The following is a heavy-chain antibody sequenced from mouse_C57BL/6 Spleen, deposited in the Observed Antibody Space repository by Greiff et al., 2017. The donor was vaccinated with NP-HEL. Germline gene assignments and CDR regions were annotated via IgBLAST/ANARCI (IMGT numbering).Heavy chain of an antibody. CDR1: GFSLSTFGMG. CDR3: ARIEDYGSYLGYFDV. J-gene: IGHJ1*03. Sequence: QVTLKVSGPGILQPSQTLSLTCSFSGFSLSTFGMGVGWIRQPSGKGLVWLAHIWWDDDKYYNPALKRRLTISKDTSKNQVFLKIANVDTADTATVYCARIEDYGSYLGYFDVWGTGTTVTVSS. V-gene: IGHV8-8*01. CDR2: IWWDDDK. D-gene: IGHD2-1*01.